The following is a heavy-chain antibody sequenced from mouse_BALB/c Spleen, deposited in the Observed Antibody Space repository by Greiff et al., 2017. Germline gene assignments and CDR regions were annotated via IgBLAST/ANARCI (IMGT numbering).Heavy chain of an antibody. D-gene: IGHD2-4*01. V-gene: IGHV2-3*01. J-gene: IGHJ4*01. CDR3: AKDEPTHILYDYDGGYAMDY. Sequence: QVQLQQSGPGLVAPSQSLSITCTVSGFSLTSYGVSWVRQPPGKGLEWLGVIWGDGSTTYHSALISRLSISKENSKSQVFLKLNSLQTDDTATYYCAKDEPTHILYDYDGGYAMDYWGQGTSVTVSS. CDR1: GFSLTSYG. CDR2: IWGDGST.